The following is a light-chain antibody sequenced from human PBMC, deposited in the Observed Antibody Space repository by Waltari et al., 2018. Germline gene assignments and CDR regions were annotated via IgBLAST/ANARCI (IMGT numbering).Light chain of an antibody. J-gene: IGLJ2*01. Sequence: QTVVTQEPSLTVSPGGTVTLTCASTTGAVTSGYYANWFQQKPGPAPRSLIYSTTNKPSWTPARFSGSLLGDKAALTLSGVQPEDEAEYYCLLYYAGARVFGGGTKLTVL. CDR1: TGAVTSGYY. V-gene: IGLV7-43*01. CDR3: LLYYAGARV. CDR2: STT.